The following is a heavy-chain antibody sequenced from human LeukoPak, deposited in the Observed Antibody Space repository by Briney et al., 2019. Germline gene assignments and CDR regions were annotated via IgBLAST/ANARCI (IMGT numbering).Heavy chain of an antibody. CDR1: GFTFSSYG. D-gene: IGHD3-10*01. Sequence: GRSLRLSCAASGFTFSSYGMHWVRQAPGKGLEWVAAVWYDGSNKYYADSVKGRFTISRDNSKNTLYLQMNSLRADDTAVYYCARIPWVGELLGGDYWGQGTLVTVSS. V-gene: IGHV3-33*01. J-gene: IGHJ4*02. CDR2: VWYDGSNK. CDR3: ARIPWVGELLGGDY.